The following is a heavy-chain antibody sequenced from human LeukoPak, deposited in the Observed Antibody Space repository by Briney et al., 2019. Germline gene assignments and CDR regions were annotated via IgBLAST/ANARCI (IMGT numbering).Heavy chain of an antibody. CDR3: AKDIGSYYDY. Sequence: GRSLRLSCAASGFTFSSYAMHWVRQAPGKGLEWVAVISHDGSNKYYADSVKGRFTISRDNSKNTLYVQMNSLRAEDTAVYYCAKDIGSYYDYWGQGILVTVSS. J-gene: IGHJ4*02. D-gene: IGHD3-10*01. CDR1: GFTFSSYA. V-gene: IGHV3-30*04. CDR2: ISHDGSNK.